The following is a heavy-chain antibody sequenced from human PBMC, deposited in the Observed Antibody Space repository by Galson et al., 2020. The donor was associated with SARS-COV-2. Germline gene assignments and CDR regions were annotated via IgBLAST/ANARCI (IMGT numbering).Heavy chain of an antibody. D-gene: IGHD4-17*01. CDR2: IYYSGST. J-gene: IGHJ5*02. V-gene: IGHV4-31*01. Sequence: SATLSLTCTVSGGSISSGGYYWSWLRQHPGKGLEWIGYIYYSGSTYYNPSLKSLVTISVDTSKNQFSLKLSSVTAADTAVYYCAREILRGSGWFDPWGQGTLVTVSS. CDR1: GGSISSGGYY. CDR3: AREILRGSGWFDP.